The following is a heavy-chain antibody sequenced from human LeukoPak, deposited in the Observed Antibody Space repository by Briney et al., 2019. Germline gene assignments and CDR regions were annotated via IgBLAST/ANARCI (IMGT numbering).Heavy chain of an antibody. J-gene: IGHJ4*02. CDR1: GFTSSSYG. CDR2: ISGSGGST. D-gene: IGHD3-22*01. Sequence: PGGSLRLSCAASGFTSSSYGMSWVRQAPGKGLEWVSAISGSGGSTYYADSVKGRFTISRDNSKNTLYLQMNSLRAEDTAVYYCAKEGLYYDSSGFDYWGQGTLVTVSS. CDR3: AKEGLYYDSSGFDY. V-gene: IGHV3-23*01.